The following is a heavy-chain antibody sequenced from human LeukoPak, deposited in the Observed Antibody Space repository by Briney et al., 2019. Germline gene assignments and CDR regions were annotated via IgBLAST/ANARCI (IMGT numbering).Heavy chain of an antibody. CDR2: ISGSGGST. Sequence: GGSLSLSCAASGFTFSSYAMSWVRQAPGKGLEWVSAISGSGGSTYYADSVKGRFTISRDNSKNTLYLQMNSLRAEDTAVYYCAKDGCSGGSCTFDYWGQGTLVTVSS. CDR3: AKDGCSGGSCTFDY. J-gene: IGHJ4*02. V-gene: IGHV3-23*01. D-gene: IGHD2-15*01. CDR1: GFTFSSYA.